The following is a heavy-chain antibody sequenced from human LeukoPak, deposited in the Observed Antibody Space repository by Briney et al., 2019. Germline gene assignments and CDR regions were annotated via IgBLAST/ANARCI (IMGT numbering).Heavy chain of an antibody. CDR2: ISATGGSI. D-gene: IGHD6-13*01. CDR1: GFTFSSYA. CDR3: AKGSSTYSITSYWYFDL. V-gene: IGHV3-23*01. Sequence: PGGSLRLSCAASGFTFSSYAMSWVRQAPGKGLQWVSSISATGGSIYYADSVKGRSTVSRDNSKNTLYLQMNSLGAEDTAIYYCAKGSSTYSITSYWYFDLWGRGTLVTVSS. J-gene: IGHJ2*01.